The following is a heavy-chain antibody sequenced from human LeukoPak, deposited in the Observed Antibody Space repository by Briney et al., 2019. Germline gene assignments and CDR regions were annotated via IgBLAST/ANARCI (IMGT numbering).Heavy chain of an antibody. J-gene: IGHJ4*02. CDR3: ARVPVASWIQLDS. Sequence: GGSLRLSCAASGFTVSSKYTSWLCQAQGRGLGLDSVIFSGGSTYFADSVKGRFTISRDNSKNTLYLQMNSLRAEDTALYYCARVPVASWIQLDSWGQGTLVTVSS. D-gene: IGHD6-13*01. CDR1: GFTVSSKY. V-gene: IGHV3-53*01. CDR2: IFSGGST.